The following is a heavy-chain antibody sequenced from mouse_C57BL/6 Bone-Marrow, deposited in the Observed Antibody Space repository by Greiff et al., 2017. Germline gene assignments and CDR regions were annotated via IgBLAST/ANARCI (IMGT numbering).Heavy chain of an antibody. CDR1: GYTFTSYW. CDR2: IYPSDSET. Sequence: QVQLKQPGAELVRPGSSVKLSCKASGYTFTSYWMDWVKQRPGQGLEWIGNIYPSDSETHYNQKFKDKATLTVDKSSSTAYMQLSSLTSEDSAVYYCARRGIYYGNLYAMDYWGQGTSVTVSS. CDR3: ARRGIYYGNLYAMDY. D-gene: IGHD2-1*01. J-gene: IGHJ4*01. V-gene: IGHV1-61*01.